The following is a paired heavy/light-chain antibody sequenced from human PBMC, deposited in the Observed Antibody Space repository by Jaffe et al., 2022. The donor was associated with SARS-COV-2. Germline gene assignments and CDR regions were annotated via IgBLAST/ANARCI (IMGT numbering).Heavy chain of an antibody. CDR1: GFSFSSYS. Sequence: EVQLVESGGSLVQPGGSLRLSCAASGFSFSSYSMTWVRQAPGKGLEWVSTISGNADRTHSADSAKGRFTISRDNSRTTVYLQMNSLRAEDTAVYYCAQDGGDWNEYFQHWGRGTLVSVSS. J-gene: IGHJ1*01. CDR2: ISGNADRT. D-gene: IGHD1-1*01. V-gene: IGHV3-23*04. CDR3: AQDGGDWNEYFQH.
Light chain of an antibody. CDR2: DTS. V-gene: IGKV3-11*01. Sequence: ETVLTQSPATLSLSPGERATLSCRASQNVDIYLAWYQQKPGQSPRLLIYDTSNRATGIPARFSGSGSGTDFTLTISSLEPEDFAVYYCQQRRNWPPITFGQGTRLE. CDR3: QQRRNWPPIT. CDR1: QNVDIY. J-gene: IGKJ5*01.